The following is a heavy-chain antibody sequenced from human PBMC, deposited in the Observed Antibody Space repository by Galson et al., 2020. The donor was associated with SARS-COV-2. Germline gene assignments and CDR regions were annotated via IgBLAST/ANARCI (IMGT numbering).Heavy chain of an antibody. CDR2: IYYSGST. Sequence: SETLSLTCTVSGGSISSSSYYWGWLRQPPGKGLEWIGSIYYSGSTYYNPSLKSRVTISVDTSKNQFSLKLSSVTAADTAVYYCARGRYFDWLIDYWGQGTLVTVSS. D-gene: IGHD3-9*01. V-gene: IGHV4-39*01. CDR1: GGSISSSSYY. J-gene: IGHJ4*02. CDR3: ARGRYFDWLIDY.